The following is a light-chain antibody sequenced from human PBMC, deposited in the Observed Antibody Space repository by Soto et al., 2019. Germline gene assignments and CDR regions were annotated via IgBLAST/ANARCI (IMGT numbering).Light chain of an antibody. CDR1: QSISSW. J-gene: IGKJ1*01. CDR2: DAF. CDR3: QEFNSYSRT. V-gene: IGKV1-5*01. Sequence: DPKMPPSPPTLSASVGDRVTITCRASQSISSWLAWYQQKPGQAPKLLIYDAFSLESGVPSRFSGSGSGTEFTLTISSLQPEDSAPFYCQEFNSYSRTFGQGTKVDIK.